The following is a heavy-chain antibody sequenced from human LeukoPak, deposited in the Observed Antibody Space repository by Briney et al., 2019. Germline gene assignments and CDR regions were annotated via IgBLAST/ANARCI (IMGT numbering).Heavy chain of an antibody. CDR2: ISSGDIT. V-gene: IGHV3-23*01. J-gene: IGHJ4*02. CDR3: ANGGFPRTNFDY. D-gene: IGHD1-14*01. CDR1: GFTFSNYA. Sequence: PGGSLRLSCAASGFTFSNYAMSWVRQAPGKGLEWVSAISSGDITYYADSVKGRFTISRDNSKNTLYLQMNSLRAEDTAVYYCANGGFPRTNFDYWGQGTLVTVSS.